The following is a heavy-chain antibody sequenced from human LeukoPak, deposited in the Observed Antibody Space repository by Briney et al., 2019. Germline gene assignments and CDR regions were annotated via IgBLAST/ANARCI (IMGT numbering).Heavy chain of an antibody. Sequence: ASVKVSCKASGYTFTGYYLHWVRQAPGQGLEWMGRLNPNSGATIFAQKFQGRVTMTGDTSISTAYMELSRLRSDDTAVYYCARDGHNWNFDYWGQGTLVTVSS. J-gene: IGHJ4*02. D-gene: IGHD1-20*01. CDR2: LNPNSGAT. CDR1: GYTFTGYY. V-gene: IGHV1-2*06. CDR3: ARDGHNWNFDY.